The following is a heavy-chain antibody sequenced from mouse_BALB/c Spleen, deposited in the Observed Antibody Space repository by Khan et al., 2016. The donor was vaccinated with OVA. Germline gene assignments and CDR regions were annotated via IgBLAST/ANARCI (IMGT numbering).Heavy chain of an antibody. J-gene: IGHJ4*01. V-gene: IGHV1-9*01. D-gene: IGHD4-1*01. CDR1: GYTFSSYW. CDR3: ARGAGTTYGMDY. CDR2: ILPGRDKT. Sequence: QVQLQQSGAELLKPGASVKISCKATGYTFSSYWIEWVKQRPGHGLEWIGEILPGRDKTNYNEKFKGKATFTADTSSNTAYLQLSSLTSDDSAVYYCARGAGTTYGMDYWGQGTSVTVSS.